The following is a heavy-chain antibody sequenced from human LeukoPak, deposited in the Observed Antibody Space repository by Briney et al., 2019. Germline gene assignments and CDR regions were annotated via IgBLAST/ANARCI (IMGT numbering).Heavy chain of an antibody. CDR3: VGGGGFFYS. J-gene: IGHJ4*02. CDR1: GFTFSGFW. CDR2: IKYDGSDK. D-gene: IGHD3-16*01. V-gene: IGHV3-7*01. Sequence: GGSLRLSCAASGFTFSGFWMSWVRQAPTKGLEWVANIKYDGSDKRYVDSVKGRFTVSRDNANNSLYLQMNSLTAEDTAGYYSVGGGGFFYSWGQGTLGPGSS.